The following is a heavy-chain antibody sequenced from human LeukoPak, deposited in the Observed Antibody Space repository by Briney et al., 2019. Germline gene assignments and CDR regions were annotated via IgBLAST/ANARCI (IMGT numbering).Heavy chain of an antibody. D-gene: IGHD6-13*01. CDR3: ARGAYGSSWYFDY. CDR2: INPSGGTS. CDR1: GYPFTSYY. J-gene: IGHJ4*02. V-gene: IGHV1-46*01. Sequence: GASVKVSCKASGYPFTSYYMHWVRQAPGQGLEWMGVINPSGGTSSYAQKFQGRVTMTRDTSTSTVYMELSSLRSEDTAVHYCARGAYGSSWYFDYWGQGTLVTVSS.